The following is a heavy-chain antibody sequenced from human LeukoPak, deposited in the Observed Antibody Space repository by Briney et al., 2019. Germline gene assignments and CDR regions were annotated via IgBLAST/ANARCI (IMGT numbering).Heavy chain of an antibody. CDR2: IDSYNSI. V-gene: IGHV3-69-1*02. CDR3: ARYASFKYSGTYYYDY. J-gene: IGHJ4*02. CDR1: GFTFDIYT. Sequence: PGGSLRLSCAASGFTFDIYTMIWVRQAPGKGLEWVSSIDSYNSIYYADSLKGRFTISRDNAKNSLYLQMNSLRAEDTAIYYCARYASFKYSGTYYYDYWGQGTLASVSS. D-gene: IGHD1-26*01.